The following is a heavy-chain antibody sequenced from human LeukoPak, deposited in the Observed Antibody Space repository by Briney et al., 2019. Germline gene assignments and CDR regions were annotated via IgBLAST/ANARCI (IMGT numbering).Heavy chain of an antibody. CDR3: AKVLRGYSYGQGPFDY. CDR2: IWYDGSNK. J-gene: IGHJ4*02. CDR1: GFTFSSYG. V-gene: IGHV3-33*06. Sequence: PGGSLRLSCAASGFTFSSYGMHWVRQAPGKGLEWVAVIWYDGSNKYYADSVKGRFTISRDNSKNTLYLQMNSLRAEDTAVYYCAKVLRGYSYGQGPFDYWGQGTLVTVSS. D-gene: IGHD5-18*01.